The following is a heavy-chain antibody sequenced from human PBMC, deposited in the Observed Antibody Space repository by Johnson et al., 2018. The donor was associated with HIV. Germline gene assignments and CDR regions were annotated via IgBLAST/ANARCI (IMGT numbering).Heavy chain of an antibody. D-gene: IGHD3-22*01. V-gene: IGHV3-23*04. CDR3: VKRGGSGWGAFDV. Sequence: MQLVESGGGVVRPGGSLRLSCAAAGFTFDDYGMSWVRQAPGKGLEWVSTIRGGGGNTFYADTVKDRFTISSDIFNNTLYLQMNSLRDDDTALYYCVKRGGSGWGAFDVWGRGTVVTVSS. CDR1: GFTFDDYG. CDR2: IRGGGGNT. J-gene: IGHJ3*01.